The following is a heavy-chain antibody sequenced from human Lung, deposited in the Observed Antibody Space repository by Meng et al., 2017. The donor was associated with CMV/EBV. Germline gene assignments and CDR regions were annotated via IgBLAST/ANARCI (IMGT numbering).Heavy chain of an antibody. D-gene: IGHD3-3*01. Sequence: GESLKISCAASGFTFSSYAMHWVRQAPGKGLEWVAVISYDGSNKYYADSVKGRFTISRDNSKNTLYLQMNSLRAEDTAVYYCARDMYYDFWSGYYSRGGDYYYGMDVWGQGTTVXVSS. CDR2: ISYDGSNK. CDR1: GFTFSSYA. V-gene: IGHV3-30*04. J-gene: IGHJ6*02. CDR3: ARDMYYDFWSGYYSRGGDYYYGMDV.